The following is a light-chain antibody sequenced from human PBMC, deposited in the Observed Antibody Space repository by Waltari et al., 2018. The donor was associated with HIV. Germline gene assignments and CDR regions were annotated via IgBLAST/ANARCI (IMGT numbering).Light chain of an antibody. CDR2: KVS. V-gene: IGKV2-30*01. CDR3: KARSYGASD. J-gene: IGKJ2*01. Sequence: DIVMTQSPLSLPVTLGQPASISCRSSRSLVYTDGITYLNWFHQRPGQSPRRLIYKVSNRYSGGPDRIRGKWLGTEFHMKIRRVEGEDCGVYFWKARSYGASDFWQGNQVELK. CDR1: RSLVYTDGITY.